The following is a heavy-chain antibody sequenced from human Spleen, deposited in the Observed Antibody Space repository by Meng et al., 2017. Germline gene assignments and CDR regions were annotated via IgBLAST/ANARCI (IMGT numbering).Heavy chain of an antibody. Sequence: PWYTLLLTCTVSGCSVRCGRYSWCWIRQPPGKRLEWIGYMYFSGSTNYNPSLKSRVTISVDTSKQQFSLKLNSVTAADTAVYYCARGHYDGYFDSWGQGTLVTVFS. J-gene: IGHJ4*02. CDR2: MYFSGST. CDR1: GCSVRCGRYS. D-gene: IGHD3-22*01. CDR3: ARGHYDGYFDS. V-gene: IGHV4-61*01.